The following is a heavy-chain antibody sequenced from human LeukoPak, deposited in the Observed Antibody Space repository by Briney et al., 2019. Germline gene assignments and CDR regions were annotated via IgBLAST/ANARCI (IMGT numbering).Heavy chain of an antibody. CDR3: ARETRDGSGYYYDWFDP. CDR1: GGSFSSQY. V-gene: IGHV4-59*11. Sequence: PSETLSLTCTVSGGSFSSQYWNWIRQPPGKGLEWVGYMSNRGSTNYNPSLKRRVTISVETSKNHVSLELSSVTAADTAVYYCARETRDGSGYYYDWFDPWGQGTLVTVSS. J-gene: IGHJ5*02. D-gene: IGHD3-22*01. CDR2: MSNRGST.